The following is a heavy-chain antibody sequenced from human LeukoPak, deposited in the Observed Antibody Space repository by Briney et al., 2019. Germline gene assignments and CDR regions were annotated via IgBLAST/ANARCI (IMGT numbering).Heavy chain of an antibody. D-gene: IGHD2-21*02. Sequence: TGGSLRLSCAASGFTFDDYAMPWVRQAPGKGLEWVSGISYNSDTIAYADSVKGRFTISRDNAKSSLYLQMNSLRAEDTALYYCAKDYCGGDCYSGWYFDLWGRGTLVTVSS. CDR3: AKDYCGGDCYSGWYFDL. V-gene: IGHV3-9*01. CDR1: GFTFDDYA. CDR2: ISYNSDTI. J-gene: IGHJ2*01.